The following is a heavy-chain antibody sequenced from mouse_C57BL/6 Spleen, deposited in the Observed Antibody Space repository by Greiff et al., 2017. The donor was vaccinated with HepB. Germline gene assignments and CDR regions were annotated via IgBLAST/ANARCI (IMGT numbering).Heavy chain of an antibody. J-gene: IGHJ2*01. CDR2: IDPSDSYT. CDR3: ARGGSYYNY. CDR1: GYTFTSYW. V-gene: IGHV1-50*01. Sequence: QVQLQQPGAELVKPGASVKLSCKASGYTFTSYWMQWVKQRPGQGLEWIGEIDPSDSYTNYNQKFQGKATLTVDTSSSTAYMQLSILTSEDSAVYYCARGGSYYNYWGQGTTLTVSS.